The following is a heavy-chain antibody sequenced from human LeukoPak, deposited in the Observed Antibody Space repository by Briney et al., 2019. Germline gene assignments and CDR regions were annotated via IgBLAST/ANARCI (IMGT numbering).Heavy chain of an antibody. Sequence: GGSLRLSCAASGFTFSSYAMSWVRQAPGKGLEWVSVISGSGSSTYYADSRKGRFTISRDNSKNTLHLQMNSLRAEDTAVYYCARSQYSSSWYLTYYYYMDVWGKGTTVTVSS. J-gene: IGHJ6*03. V-gene: IGHV3-23*01. CDR2: ISGSGSST. D-gene: IGHD6-13*01. CDR1: GFTFSSYA. CDR3: ARSQYSSSWYLTYYYYMDV.